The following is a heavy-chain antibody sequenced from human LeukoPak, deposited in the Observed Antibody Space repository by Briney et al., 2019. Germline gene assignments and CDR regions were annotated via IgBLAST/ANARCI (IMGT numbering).Heavy chain of an antibody. CDR2: IYYSGST. CDR1: GYSISSGYY. CDR3: ASSTYYYGSGSNLFDY. J-gene: IGHJ4*02. Sequence: SETLSLTCTVSGYSISSGYYWSWIRQPPGKGLEWIGYIYYSGSTNYNPSLKSRVTISVDTSKNQFSLKLSSVTAADTAVYYCASSTYYYGSGSNLFDYWGQGTLVTVSS. V-gene: IGHV4-61*01. D-gene: IGHD3-10*01.